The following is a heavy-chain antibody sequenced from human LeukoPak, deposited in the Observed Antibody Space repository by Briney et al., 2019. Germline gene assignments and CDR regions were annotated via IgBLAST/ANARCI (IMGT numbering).Heavy chain of an antibody. CDR1: GGSISSSSYS. V-gene: IGHV4-39*01. Sequence: KSSETLSLTCTVSGGSISSSSYSWGWIRQPPGKGLEWIGSIYYSGSTYYNPSLKSRVTISVDTSKNQFSLKLSSVTAPDTAVYYCARHPTILRSTYYYYYGMDVWGQGTTVTVSS. J-gene: IGHJ6*02. D-gene: IGHD4-17*01. CDR2: IYYSGST. CDR3: ARHPTILRSTYYYYYGMDV.